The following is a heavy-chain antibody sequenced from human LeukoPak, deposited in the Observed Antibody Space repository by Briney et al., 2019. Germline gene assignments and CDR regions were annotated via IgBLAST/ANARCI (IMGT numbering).Heavy chain of an antibody. CDR1: GYSISSGYY. V-gene: IGHV4-38-2*02. CDR3: ARGDTAMVSPFDS. Sequence: SETLSLTCTVSGYSISSGYYWGWIRQPPGKGLEWIGSIYHSGSTYYNPSLKSRVTISVDTSKNQFSLKLSSMTAADTAVYYCARGDTAMVSPFDSWGQGTLVTVSS. CDR2: IYHSGST. J-gene: IGHJ4*02. D-gene: IGHD5-18*01.